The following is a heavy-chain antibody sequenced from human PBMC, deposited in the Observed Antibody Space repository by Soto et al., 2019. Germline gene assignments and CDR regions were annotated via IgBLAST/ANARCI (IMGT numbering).Heavy chain of an antibody. Sequence: GGSLRLSCAASGFTFSNAWMSWVRQAPGKGLEWVGHIKSKTDGGTTDYAAPVKGRFTISRDDSKNTLYLQMNSLKTEDTAVYYCTTLLGIAVVPWGQGTLVTVSS. CDR1: GFTFSNAW. CDR3: TTLLGIAVVP. J-gene: IGHJ5*02. CDR2: IKSKTDGGTT. D-gene: IGHD6-19*01. V-gene: IGHV3-15*01.